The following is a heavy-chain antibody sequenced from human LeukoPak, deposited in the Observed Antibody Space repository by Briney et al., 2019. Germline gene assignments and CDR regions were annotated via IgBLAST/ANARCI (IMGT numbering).Heavy chain of an antibody. D-gene: IGHD3-10*01. Sequence: QPGRSLRLSCAASGITFSSYAMHWVRQAPGKGLEWVAVISYDGSNKYYADSVKGRFTISRDNSKNTLYLQMNSLRAEDTAVYYCASSFRLGDAFDIWGQGTMVTVSS. J-gene: IGHJ3*02. CDR1: GITFSSYA. V-gene: IGHV3-30*04. CDR3: ASSFRLGDAFDI. CDR2: ISYDGSNK.